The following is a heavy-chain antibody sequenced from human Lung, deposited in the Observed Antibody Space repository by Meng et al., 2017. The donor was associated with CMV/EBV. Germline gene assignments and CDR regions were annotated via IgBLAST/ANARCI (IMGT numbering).Heavy chain of an antibody. CDR1: GFTFSSYS. Sequence: GGSXRLXCAASGFTFSSYSMNWVRQAPGKGLEWVPSISNSGAYIYYADSVKGRFTISRDNAQNSLFLHMNSLRAEDSAVYYCARDVSPRSSAYFAIYYFYALDVWXQGTXVNGAS. CDR3: ARDVSPRSSAYFAIYYFYALDV. CDR2: ISNSGAYI. J-gene: IGHJ6*02. V-gene: IGHV3-21*01. D-gene: IGHD2-21*01.